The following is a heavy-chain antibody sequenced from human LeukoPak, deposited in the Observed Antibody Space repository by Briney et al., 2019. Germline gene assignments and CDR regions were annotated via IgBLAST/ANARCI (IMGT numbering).Heavy chain of an antibody. V-gene: IGHV1-2*02. D-gene: IGHD5-12*01. CDR2: INPNSGGT. CDR3: ARNLGGYDFGY. CDR1: GYTFTGYY. J-gene: IGHJ4*01. Sequence: ASVKVSYKASGYTFTGYYMHWVRQAPGQGLEWMGWINPNSGGTNYAQRFQGRVTMTRDTSISTAYMELSRLRSDDTAVYYCARNLGGYDFGYWGQGTLVTGSS.